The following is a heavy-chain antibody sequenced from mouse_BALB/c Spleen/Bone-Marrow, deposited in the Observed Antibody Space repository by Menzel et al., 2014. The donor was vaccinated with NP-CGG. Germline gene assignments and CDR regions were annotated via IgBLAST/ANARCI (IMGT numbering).Heavy chain of an antibody. CDR3: ASSFITTAYYFGY. J-gene: IGHJ2*01. D-gene: IGHD1-2*01. Sequence: VQLQQSGPELVKPGASVKISCKASGYSFTGYFMNWVMQSHGKSLEWIGRINPYNGDTFYNQKFKGKATLTVDKSSSTAHMELRSLASEDSAVYYCASSFITTAYYFGYWGQGTTLTVSS. CDR2: INPYNGDT. CDR1: GYSFTGYF. V-gene: IGHV1-20*02.